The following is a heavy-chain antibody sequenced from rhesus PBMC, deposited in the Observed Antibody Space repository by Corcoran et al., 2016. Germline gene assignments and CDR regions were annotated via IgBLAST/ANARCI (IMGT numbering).Heavy chain of an antibody. Sequence: QVQLQGSGPGVVKPSETLSLTCAVSGGSISASYRWSWIRPPPGKVLEWIGYIYCSSTSTNSNPSRKSRVTISKDPSKNQFSLKLSSVTAADTAVYYCARLRSGDYYSFDYWGQGVLVTVSS. V-gene: IGHV4S10*01. CDR1: GGSISASYR. D-gene: IGHD3-34*01. CDR3: ARLRSGDYYSFDY. CDR2: IYCSSTST. J-gene: IGHJ4*01.